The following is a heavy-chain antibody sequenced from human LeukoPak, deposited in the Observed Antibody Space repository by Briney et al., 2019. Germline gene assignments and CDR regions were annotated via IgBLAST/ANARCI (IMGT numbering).Heavy chain of an antibody. CDR2: MFHTGST. CDR1: RASISSPYY. J-gene: IGHJ5*02. V-gene: IGHV4-38-2*01. CDR3: ASQISSRTLWFDP. D-gene: IGHD2-2*01. Sequence: SKTLSLTCAVSRASISSPYYWAWIRQSPGKGLECIGSMFHTGSTYYNPSLKSRVTISLDTSQNQLSLKMRSVTAADTAVYYCASQISSRTLWFDPWGQGILVSVSS.